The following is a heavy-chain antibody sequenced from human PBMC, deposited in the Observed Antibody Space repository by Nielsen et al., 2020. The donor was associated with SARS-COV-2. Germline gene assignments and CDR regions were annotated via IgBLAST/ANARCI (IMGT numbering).Heavy chain of an antibody. J-gene: IGHJ3*01. V-gene: IGHV3-7*01. Sequence: GESLKISCAASTFTFSTYAMHWVRQAPGKGLEWVADIKPDGSEKFYVDSVKGRFTISRDNAKNSMSLQMNSLRVEDTAVYYCARDWSRAFDVWGQGTMVTVSS. CDR1: TFTFSTYA. CDR3: ARDWSRAFDV. CDR2: IKPDGSEK.